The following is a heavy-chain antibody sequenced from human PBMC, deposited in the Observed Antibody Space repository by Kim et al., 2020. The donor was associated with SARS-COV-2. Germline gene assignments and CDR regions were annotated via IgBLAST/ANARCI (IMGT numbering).Heavy chain of an antibody. CDR1: GFTFNNNA. CDR2: ISDGGGSI. Sequence: GGSLRLSCAASGFTFNNNATSWVRQAPGKGLEWVSSISDGGGSIYYTDSVKGRFTISRDNSNNTLYLQMNSLRVEDTAVYYCAKAPLWFGDFGYWGQGALVTVSS. D-gene: IGHD3-10*01. V-gene: IGHV3-23*01. CDR3: AKAPLWFGDFGY. J-gene: IGHJ4*02.